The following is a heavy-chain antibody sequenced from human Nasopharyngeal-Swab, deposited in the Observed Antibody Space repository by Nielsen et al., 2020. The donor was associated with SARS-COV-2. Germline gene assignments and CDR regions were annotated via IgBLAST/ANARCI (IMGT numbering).Heavy chain of an antibody. CDR2: INPNSGGT. Sequence: ASVKVSCKASGYTFTGYYMHWVRQAPGQGLEWMGRINPNSGGTNYAQKFQGRVTMTRNTSISTAYMELSSLRSEDTAVYYCARGSHYDYVWGSYKPNLDVWGKGTTVTVSS. V-gene: IGHV1-2*06. J-gene: IGHJ6*04. D-gene: IGHD3-16*01. CDR3: ARGSHYDYVWGSYKPNLDV. CDR1: GYTFTGYY.